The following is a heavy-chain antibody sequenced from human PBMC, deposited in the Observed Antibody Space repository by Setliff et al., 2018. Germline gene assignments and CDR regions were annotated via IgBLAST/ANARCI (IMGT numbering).Heavy chain of an antibody. Sequence: ASVKVSCKASGHIFSSYGISWVRQAPGQGLEWMGWISSYNDVTNYEQRFQGRVTMTTDTSASAAYMELRGLRPDDTAIYYCARLVRYCTRTACQKVAGVESWGQGTLVTVSS. CDR2: ISSYNDVT. CDR1: GHIFSSYG. J-gene: IGHJ5*01. CDR3: ARLVRYCTRTACQKVAGVES. V-gene: IGHV1-18*01. D-gene: IGHD1-26*01.